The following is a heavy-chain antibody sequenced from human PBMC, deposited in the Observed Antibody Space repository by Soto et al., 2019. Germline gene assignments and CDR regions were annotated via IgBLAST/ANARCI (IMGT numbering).Heavy chain of an antibody. V-gene: IGHV5-51*01. CDR2: IYPGDSDT. J-gene: IGHJ4*02. D-gene: IGHD3-9*01. Sequence: GESLKISCKGSGYSFTSYWIGWVRQMPGKGLEWMGIIYPGDSDTRCSPSFQGQVTISADKSISTAYLQWSSLKASDTAMYYCAKAPYYDILTGRSPAPFDYWGQGTLVTVSS. CDR3: AKAPYYDILTGRSPAPFDY. CDR1: GYSFTSYW.